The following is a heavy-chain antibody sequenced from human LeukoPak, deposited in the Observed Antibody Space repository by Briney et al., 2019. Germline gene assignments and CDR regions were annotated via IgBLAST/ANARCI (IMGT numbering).Heavy chain of an antibody. Sequence: PGGSLRLSCAASGFTFSSYAMSWVRQAPGKGLEWVSAISGSGGSTYYADSVKGRFTISRDNAKNSLYLQMNSLRAEDTALYYCAKGITRRYYYGMDVWGQGTTVTVSS. V-gene: IGHV3-23*01. CDR1: GFTFSSYA. CDR3: AKGITRRYYYGMDV. J-gene: IGHJ6*02. CDR2: ISGSGGST.